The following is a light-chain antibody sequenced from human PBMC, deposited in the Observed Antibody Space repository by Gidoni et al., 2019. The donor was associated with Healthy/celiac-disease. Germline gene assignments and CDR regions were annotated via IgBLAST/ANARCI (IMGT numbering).Light chain of an antibody. CDR3: QQSYSTPLT. V-gene: IGKV1-39*01. CDR1: QSISSY. CDR2: AAS. J-gene: IGKJ4*01. Sequence: DIQMTQSPSSLSASVGDSVTITCRASQSISSYLNWYQQKPGKSPKLLIYAASSLQSGVPARFSGSGSGTDFTLTNSSLQPEDFATYYCQQSYSTPLTFGGGTKVEIK.